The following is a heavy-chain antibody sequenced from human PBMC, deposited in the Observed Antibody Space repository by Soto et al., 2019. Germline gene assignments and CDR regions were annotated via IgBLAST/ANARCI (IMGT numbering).Heavy chain of an antibody. Sequence: GESLKISCKASGYSFTTYWIGWVRQMPGKGLEWMEIIYPGDSDTRYSPSFQGQVTISADKSISTAYLQWRSLKASDNAMYYCARRGAVVPGDAFDIWGQGTMVTVSS. CDR2: IYPGDSDT. D-gene: IGHD3-22*01. CDR1: GYSFTTYW. V-gene: IGHV5-51*01. CDR3: ARRGAVVPGDAFDI. J-gene: IGHJ3*02.